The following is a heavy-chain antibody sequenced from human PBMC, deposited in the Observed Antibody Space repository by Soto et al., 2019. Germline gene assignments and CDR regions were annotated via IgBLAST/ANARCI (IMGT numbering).Heavy chain of an antibody. J-gene: IGHJ4*02. CDR1: GGSISSSNW. D-gene: IGHD2-8*01. CDR2: IHHSGIS. Sequence: QVQLQESGPGLVKPSGTLSLTCGVSGGSISSSNWWSWVRQPPGKGLEWIGEIHHSGISKYNPSLLSRLTISLDKSKNHFSLQLTSVTAADTAVYYCARACLNGICYTQGLDLWGQGTLVLVSS. V-gene: IGHV4-4*02. CDR3: ARACLNGICYTQGLDL.